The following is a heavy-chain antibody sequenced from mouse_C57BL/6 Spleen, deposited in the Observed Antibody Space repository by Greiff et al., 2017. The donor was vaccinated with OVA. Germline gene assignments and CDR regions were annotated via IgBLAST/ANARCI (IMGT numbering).Heavy chain of an antibody. D-gene: IGHD2-5*01. J-gene: IGHJ3*01. CDR2: INPNNGGT. V-gene: IGHV1-26*01. CDR3: ARSYSKGLAY. Sequence: EVQLQQSGPELVKPGASVKISCKASGYTFTDYYMNWVKQSHGKSLEWIGDINPNNGGTSYNQKFKGKATLTVDKSSSTAYMELRSLTSEDSAVYYCARSYSKGLAYWGQGTLVTVSA. CDR1: GYTFTDYY.